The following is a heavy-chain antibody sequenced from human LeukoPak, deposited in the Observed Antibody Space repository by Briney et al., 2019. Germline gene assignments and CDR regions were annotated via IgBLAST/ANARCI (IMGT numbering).Heavy chain of an antibody. CDR1: GFTFSSYW. D-gene: IGHD6-19*01. Sequence: GGSLRLSCAASGFTFSSYWMSWVRQAPGKGLEWVANIRQDGSEKYCVDSVKGRFTISRDNTKNSLYLQMNSLRAEDTAVYYCARGLAVAGAFDIWGQGTMVTVSS. J-gene: IGHJ3*02. CDR2: IRQDGSEK. V-gene: IGHV3-7*05. CDR3: ARGLAVAGAFDI.